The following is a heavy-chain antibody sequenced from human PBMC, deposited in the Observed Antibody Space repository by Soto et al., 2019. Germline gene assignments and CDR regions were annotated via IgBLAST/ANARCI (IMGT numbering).Heavy chain of an antibody. D-gene: IGHD3-10*01. V-gene: IGHV3-23*01. CDR1: GASITTKS. CDR3: AKDNGNYGSGSFSH. J-gene: IGHJ4*02. Sequence: VKLQESGPGLVKPSETLSLTCTVSGASITTKSWNWVRQSPGKGLEWVSLISGTGDSSEYANSVKGRFTISRDYSKTTVFLQMNSLRAEDTAVYFCAKDNGNYGSGSFSHWGQGTLVTVSS. CDR2: ISGTGDSS.